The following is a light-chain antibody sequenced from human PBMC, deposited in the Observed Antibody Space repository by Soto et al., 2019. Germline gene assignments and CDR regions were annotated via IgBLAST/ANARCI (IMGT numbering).Light chain of an antibody. J-gene: IGLJ1*01. Sequence: QSVLTQPASVSGSPGQSITISCTGTNSDLPNYNFVSWYQQHPGRATKLLIYEVSRRPSGVSNRFSGSKSGDTASLTISGLQAEDEADYYCYSYRGYYTRVFGTGTKVTVL. CDR3: YSYRGYYTRV. CDR1: NSDLPNYNF. V-gene: IGLV2-14*01. CDR2: EVS.